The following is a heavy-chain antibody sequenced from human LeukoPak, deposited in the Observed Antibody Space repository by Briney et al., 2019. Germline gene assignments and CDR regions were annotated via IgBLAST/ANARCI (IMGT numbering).Heavy chain of an antibody. CDR2: INPNSGGT. D-gene: IGHD3-9*01. V-gene: IGHV1-2*02. CDR3: ARATSDGDILTGYYRAEYFQH. Sequence: ASVMVSCKASGYTFTGYYMHWVRQAPGQGLEWMGWINPNSGGTNYAQKFQGRVTTTRDTSISTAYMELSRLRSDDSAVYYCARATSDGDILTGYYRAEYFQHWGQGTLVTVSS. J-gene: IGHJ1*01. CDR1: GYTFTGYY.